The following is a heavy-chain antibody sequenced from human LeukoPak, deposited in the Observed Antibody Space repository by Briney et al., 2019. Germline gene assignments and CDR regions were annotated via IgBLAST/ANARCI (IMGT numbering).Heavy chain of an antibody. CDR2: INSDGSGT. V-gene: IGHV3-74*01. D-gene: IGHD2-8*01. CDR3: ARDRLTNNAFDI. J-gene: IGHJ3*02. Sequence: GGSLRLSCAASGFTFNSYWMHWVRQSPGKGLVWVSRINSDGSGTSDADFVKGRFTISRDNSKNTLYLQMNSLRAEDTAMYYCARDRLTNNAFDIWGQGTMVTVSS. CDR1: GFTFNSYW.